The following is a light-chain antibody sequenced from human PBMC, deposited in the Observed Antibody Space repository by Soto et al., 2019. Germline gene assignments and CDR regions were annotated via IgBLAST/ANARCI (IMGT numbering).Light chain of an antibody. J-gene: IGKJ1*01. Sequence: EIVMTQSPATLSVSPGERATLSCRASQSVGSNLAWYQQKPGQAPSLLIYGASTRATGIPARFSGSGSGTEFTITISSLQSADFAIYFCQQYNNWPPDRTFGQGTKVEIK. CDR1: QSVGSN. V-gene: IGKV3-15*01. CDR3: QQYNNWPPDRT. CDR2: GAS.